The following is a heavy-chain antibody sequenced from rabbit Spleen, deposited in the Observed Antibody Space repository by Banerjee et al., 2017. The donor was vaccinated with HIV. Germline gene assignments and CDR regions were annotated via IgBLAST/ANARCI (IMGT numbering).Heavy chain of an antibody. CDR1: GFTISNYW. Sequence: QLVESGGGLVQPEGSLTLSCKAYGFTISNYWMNWVRQAPGKGLEWIGIIYPITETTYYANWVNGRFTISSDNAQNTVDLQMNGLTAADTATYFCAREDVGGSVNLWGQGTLVTVS. CDR2: IYPITETT. J-gene: IGHJ4*01. CDR3: AREDVGGSVNL. D-gene: IGHD1-1*01. V-gene: IGHV1S7*01.